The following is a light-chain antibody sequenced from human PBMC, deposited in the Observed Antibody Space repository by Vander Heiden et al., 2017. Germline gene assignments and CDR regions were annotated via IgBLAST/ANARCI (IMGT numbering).Light chain of an antibody. J-gene: IGKJ3*01. CDR1: QSVSSSY. CDR2: AAS. Sequence: EIVLTQSPGTLSLSPGERATLSCRASQSVSSSYVAWYKQKPGQAPRLLIYAASSRATGIPDRVSGSGSGTDFTLTISRLEPVDFAVYYCQHYGSSPFTFGPGTKVDIK. CDR3: QHYGSSPFT. V-gene: IGKV3-20*01.